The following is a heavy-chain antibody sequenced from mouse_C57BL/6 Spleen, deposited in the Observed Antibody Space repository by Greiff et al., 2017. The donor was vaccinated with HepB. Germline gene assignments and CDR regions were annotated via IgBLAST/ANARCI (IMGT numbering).Heavy chain of an antibody. V-gene: IGHV5-16*01. CDR1: GFTFSDYY. D-gene: IGHD1-1*01. J-gene: IGHJ4*01. Sequence: EVQRVESEGGLVQPGRSLTLSCTASGFTFSDYYFAWVRQVPEKGLEWVANINYDGSSTYYLDSLKSRFIISRDNANNILYLHMSSLKSEDTATYYCARDASTTGAMDYWGQGTSVTVSS. CDR3: ARDASTTGAMDY. CDR2: INYDGSST.